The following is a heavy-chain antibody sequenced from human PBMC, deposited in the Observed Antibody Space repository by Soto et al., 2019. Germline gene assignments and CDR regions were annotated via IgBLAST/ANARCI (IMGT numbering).Heavy chain of an antibody. D-gene: IGHD1-1*01. V-gene: IGHV1-18*01. CDR1: GYAFTTYG. CDR3: ARGRYGDY. J-gene: IGHJ4*02. CDR2: ISAHNGNT. Sequence: QVHLVQSGAKVKKPGASVKVSCKGSGYAFTTYGITWVRQAPGQGLEWMGWISAHNGNTNYAQKLQGRVTVTRDTSTSTAYMELRSLRSDDTAVYYCARGRYGDYWGQGALVTVSS.